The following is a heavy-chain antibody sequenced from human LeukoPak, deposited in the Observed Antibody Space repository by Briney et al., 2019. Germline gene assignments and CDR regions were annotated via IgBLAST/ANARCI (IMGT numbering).Heavy chain of an antibody. CDR2: INHSGST. Sequence: KPSETLSLTCAVYGGSSGVYYWSWIRQTPGKGLEWIGEINHSGSTNYNPSLKSRVTMSVDTSKNQFSLKLTPVTAADTAVYYCARVEYQLLTWRHLGDYWGQGTLVTVSS. CDR3: ARVEYQLLTWRHLGDY. J-gene: IGHJ4*02. D-gene: IGHD2-2*01. CDR1: GGSSGVYY. V-gene: IGHV4-34*01.